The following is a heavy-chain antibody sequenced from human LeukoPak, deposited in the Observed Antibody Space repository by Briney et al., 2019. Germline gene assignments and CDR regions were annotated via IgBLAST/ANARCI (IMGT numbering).Heavy chain of an antibody. Sequence: PGGSLRLSCAASGFTFSSYAMSWVRQAPGKGLEWASAISGSGGSTYYADSVKGRFTISRDNSKNTLYLQMNSLRAEDTAVYYCAKGSIPLGSSWYLATHKGFSSEYYFDYWGQGTLVTVSS. V-gene: IGHV3-23*01. D-gene: IGHD6-13*01. CDR2: ISGSGGST. J-gene: IGHJ4*02. CDR3: AKGSIPLGSSWYLATHKGFSSEYYFDY. CDR1: GFTFSSYA.